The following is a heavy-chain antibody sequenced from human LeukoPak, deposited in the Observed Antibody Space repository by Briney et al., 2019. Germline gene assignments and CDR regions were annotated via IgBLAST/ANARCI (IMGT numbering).Heavy chain of an antibody. Sequence: GGSLRLSCAASGLSFSSDSMNWVRQAPGKGLEWVSSISSSSSYIYYADSVKGRFTISRDNAKNSLYLQMNSLRAEDTAVYYCARDQSGVLAEYFHRWGQGTLVTVSS. CDR2: ISSSSSYI. V-gene: IGHV3-21*01. J-gene: IGHJ1*01. CDR3: ARDQSGVLAEYFHR. D-gene: IGHD2-15*01. CDR1: GLSFSSDS.